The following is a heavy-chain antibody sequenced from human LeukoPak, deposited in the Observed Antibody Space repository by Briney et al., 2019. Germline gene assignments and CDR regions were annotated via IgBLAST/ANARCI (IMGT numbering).Heavy chain of an antibody. Sequence: PGGSLRLSCAASGFTFSSYAMHWVRQAPGKGLEYVSAISSNGGSTYYANSVKGGFTISRDNSKNTLYLQMGSLRAEDMAVYYCARHRGYCSSTSCYPYYFDYWGQGTLVTVSS. J-gene: IGHJ4*02. CDR1: GFTFSSYA. CDR2: ISSNGGST. CDR3: ARHRGYCSSTSCYPYYFDY. D-gene: IGHD2-2*01. V-gene: IGHV3-64*01.